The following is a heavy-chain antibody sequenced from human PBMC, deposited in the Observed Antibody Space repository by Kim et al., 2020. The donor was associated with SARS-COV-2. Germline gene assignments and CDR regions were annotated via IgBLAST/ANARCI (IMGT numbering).Heavy chain of an antibody. CDR1: GFTFTNAW. Sequence: GGSLRLSCAASGFTFTNAWMSWFRQAPGKGLEWVGRVRSKTDGGTRDYAAPVKGRFTISRDDSKDTLYLQMNSLKTEDTAVYYCTTGSPGTYHHILTGSANFDYWGQKTLVTVSS. CDR2: VRSKTDGGTR. J-gene: IGHJ4*02. V-gene: IGHV3-15*01. D-gene: IGHD3-9*01. CDR3: TTGSPGTYHHILTGSANFDY.